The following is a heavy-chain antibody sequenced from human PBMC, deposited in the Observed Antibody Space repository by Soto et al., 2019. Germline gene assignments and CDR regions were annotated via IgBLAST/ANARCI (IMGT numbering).Heavy chain of an antibody. J-gene: IGHJ4*02. CDR1: GGSINNYY. CDR2: LDASGDS. CDR3: ARDHANEVVGTGFDY. D-gene: IGHD6-19*01. Sequence: QVQLQESGPGLVKPSETLSLICTVSGGSINNYYWDWVRQPAGKGLDWIGRLDASGDSTHNPSLMGRATLAVDTSKNKLSLKLTSVTAADTAIYYCARDHANEVVGTGFDYWGQGALVTVSS. V-gene: IGHV4-4*07.